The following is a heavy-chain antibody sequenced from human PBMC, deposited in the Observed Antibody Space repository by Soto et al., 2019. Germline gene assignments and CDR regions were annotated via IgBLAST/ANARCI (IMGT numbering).Heavy chain of an antibody. Sequence: QVQLQESGPGLVKPSQTLSLTCTVSGGSISSGGYYWSWIRQHPGKGLEWIGYIYYSGSTYYNPSRKSRXXIXVXRPKNQFSLKLSSVTAADTAVYYCARADIVAWGMDVWGQGTTVTVSS. J-gene: IGHJ6*02. CDR1: GGSISSGGYY. V-gene: IGHV4-31*03. CDR2: IYYSGST. CDR3: ARADIVAWGMDV. D-gene: IGHD2-15*01.